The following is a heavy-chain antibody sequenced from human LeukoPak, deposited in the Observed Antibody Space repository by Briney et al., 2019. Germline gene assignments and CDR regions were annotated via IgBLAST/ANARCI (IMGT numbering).Heavy chain of an antibody. V-gene: IGHV1-8*01. J-gene: IGHJ4*02. Sequence: ASVKVSCKASGYTFTSYDINWVRQATGQGPEWMGWMNPDSGNTGYAQKFQGRVTMTRTTSINTAYMELRSLRSEDTAVYYCATDGVAAHKRDYWGQGTLVTVSS. CDR1: GYTFTSYD. CDR2: MNPDSGNT. D-gene: IGHD6-6*01. CDR3: ATDGVAAHKRDY.